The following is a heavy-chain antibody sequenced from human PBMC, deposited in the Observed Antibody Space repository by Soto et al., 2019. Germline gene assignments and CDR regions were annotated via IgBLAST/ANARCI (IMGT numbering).Heavy chain of an antibody. CDR3: ARRPITMVRGAAYYYYYGMDV. CDR2: IDPSDSYT. CDR1: GYSFSSYW. J-gene: IGHJ6*02. D-gene: IGHD3-10*01. V-gene: IGHV5-10-1*01. Sequence: GESLKIACKGSGYSFSSYWISWVRQTPGKGLEWMGRIDPSDSYTNYSPSFQGNVTLSADKSISTDYLQWSSLKASDTAMYYCARRPITMVRGAAYYYYYGMDVWGQGTTVTVSS.